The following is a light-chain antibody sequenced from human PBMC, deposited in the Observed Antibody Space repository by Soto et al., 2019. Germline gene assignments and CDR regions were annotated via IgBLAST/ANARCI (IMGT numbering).Light chain of an antibody. CDR3: QQRSNWPPLT. CDR2: DAS. J-gene: IGKJ4*01. V-gene: IGKV3-11*01. Sequence: EIVLTQSPATLSLSPGERATLSCRASQSFSSYFAWYQQKPGQAPRLLIYDASNRATGIPARFSGSGSGTDFTLTISSLEPEDFAVYYCQQRSNWPPLTFGGGTKVEIK. CDR1: QSFSSY.